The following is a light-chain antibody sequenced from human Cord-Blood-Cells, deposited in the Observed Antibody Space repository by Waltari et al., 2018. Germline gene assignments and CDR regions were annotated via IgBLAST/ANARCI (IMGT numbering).Light chain of an antibody. CDR1: QGISSY. J-gene: IGKJ3*01. CDR3: QQYYSYPFT. CDR2: AAS. V-gene: IGKV1-8*01. Sequence: AIRMTQSPSSFSASTGDRVTITCRASQGISSYLAWYQQKPGKAPKLLIHAASTVPSGVPSRFSGSGSGTDFTLTISCLQSEDFATYYCQQYYSYPFTFGPGTKVDIK.